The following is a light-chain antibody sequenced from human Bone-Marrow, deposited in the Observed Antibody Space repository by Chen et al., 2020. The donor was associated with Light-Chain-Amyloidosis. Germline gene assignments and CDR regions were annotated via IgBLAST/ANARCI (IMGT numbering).Light chain of an antibody. J-gene: IGKJ4*01. CDR1: QTISSNY. Sequence: EIVLTQSPGPLSLSPGEGANLSCRASQTISSNYLTWYQQKFGQAPRLLIYGSSSRATGIPDRFTGSGSGTDFTLTINRLEPEYFAMYYCQQYGTSPLTFGGATKVEI. CDR2: GSS. CDR3: QQYGTSPLT. V-gene: IGKV3-20*01.